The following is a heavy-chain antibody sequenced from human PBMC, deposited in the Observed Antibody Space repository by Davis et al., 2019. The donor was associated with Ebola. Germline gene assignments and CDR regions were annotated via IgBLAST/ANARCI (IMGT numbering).Heavy chain of an antibody. CDR3: ARVWGSNYFDF. CDR2: INPRDGTT. V-gene: IGHV1-46*01. Sequence: ASVKVSCKASGYTFSNYYVHWVRQAPGQGLEWMGIINPRDGTTSYAQKFQGRVSMTRDMSTDTVYVELSSLRSEDTALYYCARVWGSNYFDFWGQGTLVTVSS. CDR1: GYTFSNYY. D-gene: IGHD3-16*01. J-gene: IGHJ4*02.